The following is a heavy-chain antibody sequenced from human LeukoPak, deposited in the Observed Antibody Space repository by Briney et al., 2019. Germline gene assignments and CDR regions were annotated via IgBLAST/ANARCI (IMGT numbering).Heavy chain of an antibody. Sequence: SETLSLTCAVSGGAFSNYFWTWIRQPPGKGLEWIVEINDSGSTNSNSSLRSRVAISLDTSENQFSLRLTSVTAADTAVYYCARGQYCSTTTCYSARRYFDFWGQGTLVTVSS. V-gene: IGHV4-34*01. CDR3: ARGQYCSTTTCYSARRYFDF. J-gene: IGHJ4*02. CDR1: GGAFSNYF. D-gene: IGHD2-2*01. CDR2: INDSGST.